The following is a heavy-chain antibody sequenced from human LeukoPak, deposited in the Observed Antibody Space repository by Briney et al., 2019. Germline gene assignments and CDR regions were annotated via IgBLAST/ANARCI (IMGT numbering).Heavy chain of an antibody. CDR3: AKVANYYYGSESYYFFEH. Sequence: GSLRLSCAASGFTFSSYAMHWVRQAPGKGLEWVAIISYDGSYKYYADSVKGRFTISRDNAKNSLYLQMSSLRVEDTAVYYCAKVANYYYGSESYYFFEHWGQGTPVTASS. D-gene: IGHD3-10*01. CDR2: ISYDGSYK. CDR1: GFTFSSYA. J-gene: IGHJ4*02. V-gene: IGHV3-30*04.